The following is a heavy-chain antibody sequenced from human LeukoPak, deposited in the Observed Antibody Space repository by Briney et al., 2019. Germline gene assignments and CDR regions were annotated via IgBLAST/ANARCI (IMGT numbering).Heavy chain of an antibody. CDR1: GFTFSSYA. J-gene: IGHJ4*02. Sequence: PGGSLRLSCAASGFTFSSYAMHWVRQAPGKGLEYVSAISSNGGSTYYANSVKGRFTISRDNSKNTLYLQMGSLRAEDMAVYYCARGNGDYGFDYWGQGTLVTVSS. CDR3: ARGNGDYGFDY. V-gene: IGHV3-64*01. CDR2: ISSNGGST. D-gene: IGHD4-17*01.